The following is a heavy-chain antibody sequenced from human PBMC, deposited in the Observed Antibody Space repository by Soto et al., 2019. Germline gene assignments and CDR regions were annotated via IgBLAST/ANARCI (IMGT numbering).Heavy chain of an antibody. CDR1: GGTFSSYA. CDR3: ARDLPPGITGINCSPLDY. J-gene: IGHJ4*02. CDR2: IIPIFGTA. Sequence: QVQLVQSGAEVKKPGSSVKVSCKASGGTFSSYAISWVRQAPGQGLEWMGGIIPIFGTANYAKKFQGRVTITADESTSTAYMELSSLRSEDTAVYYCARDLPPGITGINCSPLDYWGQGTLVTVSS. D-gene: IGHD1-20*01. V-gene: IGHV1-69*01.